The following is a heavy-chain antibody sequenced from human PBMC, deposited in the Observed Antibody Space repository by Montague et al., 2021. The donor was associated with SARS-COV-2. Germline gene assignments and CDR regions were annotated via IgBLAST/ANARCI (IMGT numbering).Heavy chain of an antibody. CDR1: GGSTSSGSYY. V-gene: IGHV4-61*02. J-gene: IGHJ4*02. CDR3: ARDIAVAGLFDY. Sequence: TLSLTCTVSGGSTSSGSYYWSWIRQPARKGLEWIGRISISGSTNYNPSLKSRVTISVDTSKNPFSLKLSSVTAADTAVYYCARDIAVAGLFDYWGQGTLVTVSS. D-gene: IGHD6-19*01. CDR2: ISISGST.